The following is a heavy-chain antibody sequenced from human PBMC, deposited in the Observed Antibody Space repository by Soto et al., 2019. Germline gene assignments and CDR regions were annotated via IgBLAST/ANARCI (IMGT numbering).Heavy chain of an antibody. J-gene: IGHJ4*02. V-gene: IGHV3-7*03. D-gene: IGHD1-1*01. CDR2: IKHNGSDK. Sequence: GGSLRLSCAASGFTFSSYWMSWVRQAPGKGLEWVANIKHNGSDKYYVDSVKGRFTISRDNAKSTLYLQLNNLRAEDTAVYYCANLDWSQLPNNFDYWGQGTLVTVSS. CDR1: GFTFSSYW. CDR3: ANLDWSQLPNNFDY.